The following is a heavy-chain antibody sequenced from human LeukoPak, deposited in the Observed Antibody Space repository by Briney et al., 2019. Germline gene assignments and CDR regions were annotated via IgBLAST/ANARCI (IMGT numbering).Heavy chain of an antibody. V-gene: IGHV1-69*13. Sequence: SVKVSCKASGGTFSSYAISWVRQAPGQGLEWMGGIIPIFGTANYAQKFQGRVTITADESTSTAYMELSSLRSEDTAVYYCASHMRIFGVVIDLDFDYWGQGTLVTVSS. CDR2: IIPIFGTA. CDR1: GGTFSSYA. J-gene: IGHJ4*02. CDR3: ASHMRIFGVVIDLDFDY. D-gene: IGHD3-3*01.